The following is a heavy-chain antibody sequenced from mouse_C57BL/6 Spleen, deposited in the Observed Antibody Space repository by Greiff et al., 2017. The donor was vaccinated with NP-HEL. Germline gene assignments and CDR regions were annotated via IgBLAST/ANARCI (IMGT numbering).Heavy chain of an antibody. V-gene: IGHV14-2*01. CDR3: ARVTTVVVPYYFDY. CDR1: GFNIKDYY. J-gene: IGHJ2*01. Sequence: EVQLQQSGAELVKPGASVKLSCTASGFNIKDYYMHWVKQRPEQGLEWIGWIDPEDGDTKYAPKFQGKATITADTSSNTAYLQLSSLTSEDTAVYYCARVTTVVVPYYFDYWGQGTTLTVSS. CDR2: IDPEDGDT. D-gene: IGHD1-1*01.